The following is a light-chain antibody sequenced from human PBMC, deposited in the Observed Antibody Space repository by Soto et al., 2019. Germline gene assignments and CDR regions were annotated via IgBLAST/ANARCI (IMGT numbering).Light chain of an antibody. CDR3: QKSFSTLWK. J-gene: IGKJ1*01. CDR1: RTISSW. Sequence: DIQMTQSPSTLSGSVGDRVTITCRASRTISSWLAWYQQKPGKAPKLLIYKASTLKSGVPSRFSGSGSGTEFTLTISSLQPDDFATYYCQKSFSTLWKFGQGTKVDIK. CDR2: KAS. V-gene: IGKV1-5*03.